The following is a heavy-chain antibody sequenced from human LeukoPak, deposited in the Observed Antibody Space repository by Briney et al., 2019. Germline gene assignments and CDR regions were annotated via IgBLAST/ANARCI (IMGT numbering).Heavy chain of an antibody. D-gene: IGHD5-18*01. V-gene: IGHV1-46*01. CDR2: INPRDGYT. Sequence: ASVKVSCKASGYTFTSYYIHWVRQAPGQGLEWMGIINPRDGYTNYGQKFQGRVTVTRDTSSNTLYMELGSLTSEDTAVYYCATLTAVVEIWGQGTMVTVSS. CDR1: GYTFTSYY. J-gene: IGHJ4*02. CDR3: ATLTAVVEI.